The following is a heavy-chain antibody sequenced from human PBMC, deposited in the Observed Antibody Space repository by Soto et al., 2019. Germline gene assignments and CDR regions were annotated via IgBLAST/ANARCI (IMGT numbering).Heavy chain of an antibody. J-gene: IGHJ6*03. D-gene: IGHD2-2*01. V-gene: IGHV3-21*01. CDR2: ISGSTSYI. CDR3: ARDGAFCSGTGCRDYYHYMDF. Sequence: EVQLVESGGGLVKPGGSLRLSCAASGFSFSDYSMNWVRQAPGKGLEWVSSISGSTSYIYYADSLKGRFTVSRDNAEKSLYLQMNSLRAEDTAVYYGARDGAFCSGTGCRDYYHYMDFWGKGTTVTVSS. CDR1: GFSFSDYS.